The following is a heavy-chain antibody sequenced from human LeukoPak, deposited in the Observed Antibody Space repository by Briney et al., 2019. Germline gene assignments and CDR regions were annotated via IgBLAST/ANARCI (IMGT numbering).Heavy chain of an antibody. V-gene: IGHV4-59*02. CDR1: GGSVSSYY. D-gene: IGHD1-26*01. J-gene: IGHJ4*02. CDR2: IYYSGST. CDR3: ARVGVGATLYFDY. Sequence: SETLSLTCTVSGGSVSSYYWSWIRQPPGKGLEWIGYIYYSGSTNYNPSLKNRVTISVDTSKNQFSLKLSSVTAADTAVYYCARVGVGATLYFDYWGQGTLVTVSS.